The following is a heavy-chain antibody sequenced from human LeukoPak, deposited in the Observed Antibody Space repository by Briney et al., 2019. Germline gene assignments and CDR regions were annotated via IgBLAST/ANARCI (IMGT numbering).Heavy chain of an antibody. CDR2: INPNSGGT. CDR1: GYTFTGYY. V-gene: IGHV1-2*02. J-gene: IGHJ5*02. Sequence: ASVKVSCKASGYTFTGYYMHWVRQAPGQGLEWMGWINPNSGGTNYAQKFQGRVTMTRDTSISTAYTELSRLRSDDTAVYYCAREGTYYDILTGYYFYWFDPWGQGTLVTVSS. CDR3: AREGTYYDILTGYYFYWFDP. D-gene: IGHD3-9*01.